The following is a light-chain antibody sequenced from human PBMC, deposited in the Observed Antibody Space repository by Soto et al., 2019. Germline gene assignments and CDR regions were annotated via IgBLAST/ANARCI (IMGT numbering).Light chain of an antibody. J-gene: IGKJ4*01. CDR2: YAS. CDR3: KQYGRSPAT. CDR1: QRVNSSS. Sequence: EIVLTQSPGTLSLSPGERATLSCRASQRVNSSSLAWYQQKPGQSPRLLISYASSRTTGIPDRFSGSGSGTDFTLTISKLEHEDFAVYYCKQYGRSPATFGGGTKVEI. V-gene: IGKV3-20*01.